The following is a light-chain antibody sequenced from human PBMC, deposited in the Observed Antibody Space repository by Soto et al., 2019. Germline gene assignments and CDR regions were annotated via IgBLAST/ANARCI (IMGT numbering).Light chain of an antibody. CDR1: QGISNW. CDR3: QQANSFPFT. Sequence: DIQMTQSPSSVSASVGDRVSITCRASQGISNWLAWYQQKPGRAPKLLIYTGSSLQSGVPSRLATLDLGQISLSPLAACSLKMFYCQQANSFPFTFGGGTKVEIK. J-gene: IGKJ4*01. CDR2: TGS. V-gene: IGKV1-12*01.